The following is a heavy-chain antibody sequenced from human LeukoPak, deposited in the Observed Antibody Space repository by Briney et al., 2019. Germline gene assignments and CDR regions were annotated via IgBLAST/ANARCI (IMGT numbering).Heavy chain of an antibody. CDR2: IYYSGST. J-gene: IGHJ6*03. V-gene: IGHV4-39*01. Sequence: SETLSLTCTVSGGSISSSSYSWGWIRQPPGKGLEWIGSIYYSGSTYYNPSLKSRVTISVDTSKNQFSLKLSSVTAADTAVYYCARKLLEEQWLAFYYYMDVWGKGTTVTVSS. D-gene: IGHD6-19*01. CDR3: ARKLLEEQWLAFYYYMDV. CDR1: GGSISSSSYS.